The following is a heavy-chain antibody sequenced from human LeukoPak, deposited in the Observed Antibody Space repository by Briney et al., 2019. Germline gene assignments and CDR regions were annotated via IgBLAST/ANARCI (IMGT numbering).Heavy chain of an antibody. J-gene: IGHJ4*02. Sequence: PGRSLRLSCAASGFTFSSYGMHWVRQAPGKGLEWVSAISGSGGSTYYADSVKGRFTISRDTAKNTLYLQMNSLRAEDTAVYYCVRVHVGTDMVDIDHWGQGTLVTVSS. CDR3: VRVHVGTDMVDIDH. V-gene: IGHV3-23*01. CDR2: ISGSGGST. CDR1: GFTFSSYG. D-gene: IGHD5-18*01.